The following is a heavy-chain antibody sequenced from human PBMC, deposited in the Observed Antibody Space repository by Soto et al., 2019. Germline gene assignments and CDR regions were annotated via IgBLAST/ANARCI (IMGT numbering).Heavy chain of an antibody. CDR1: GFTFSDNY. CDR3: ARDSYFTL. CDR2: IYNSGTT. J-gene: IGHJ4*02. Sequence: GGSLRLSCAASGFTFSDNYMSWVRQAPGKGLEWVSIIYNSGTTYYADSVKGRFTVSRDNSKNTLYLQMNSLRAEDTAVYYCARDSYFTLWGQGTLVTVSS. V-gene: IGHV3-53*01. D-gene: IGHD2-15*01.